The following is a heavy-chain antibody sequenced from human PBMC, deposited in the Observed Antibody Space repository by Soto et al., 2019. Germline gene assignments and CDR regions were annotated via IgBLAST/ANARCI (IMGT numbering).Heavy chain of an antibody. J-gene: IGHJ4*02. CDR2: ISSSSSYI. V-gene: IGHV3-21*01. CDR3: ARDYYDSSGYPAPLDY. Sequence: EVQLVESGGGLVKPGGSLRLSCAASGFTFSSYSMNWGLQAPGKGLEWVSSISSSSSYIYYADSVKGRFTISRDNAKNSLYLQMNSLRAEDTAVYYCARDYYDSSGYPAPLDYWGQGTLVTVSS. CDR1: GFTFSSYS. D-gene: IGHD3-22*01.